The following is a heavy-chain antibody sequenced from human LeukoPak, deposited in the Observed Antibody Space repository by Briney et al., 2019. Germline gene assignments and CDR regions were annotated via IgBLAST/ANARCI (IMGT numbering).Heavy chain of an antibody. CDR3: ARAYGDPRFDY. J-gene: IGHJ4*02. CDR2: IYYSGSH. Sequence: SETLSLTCTVSGGSISRSSYYGGGIRQPPGKGLEWIGSIYYSGSHYHNPSLKSRVPISVDTSKNQFPLKLSSVTAADTAVYYCARAYGDPRFDYWGQGTLVTVSS. V-gene: IGHV4-39*06. D-gene: IGHD4-17*01. CDR1: GGSISRSSYY.